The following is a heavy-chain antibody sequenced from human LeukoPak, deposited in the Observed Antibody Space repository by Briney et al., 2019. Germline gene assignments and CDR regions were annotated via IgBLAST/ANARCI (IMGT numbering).Heavy chain of an antibody. J-gene: IGHJ4*02. D-gene: IGHD5-24*01. CDR1: GDSVSSNSAA. CDR3: ARGGWLQLRGGYDY. Sequence: SQTLSLTCAISGDSVSSNSAAWNWIRQSPSRGFEWLGRTYYRSKWYNDYAESVNSRMTINADTSKNQSSLQLSSVTPEDTAVYYCARGGWLQLRGGYDYWGQGTLVTVSS. V-gene: IGHV6-1*01. CDR2: TYYRSKWYN.